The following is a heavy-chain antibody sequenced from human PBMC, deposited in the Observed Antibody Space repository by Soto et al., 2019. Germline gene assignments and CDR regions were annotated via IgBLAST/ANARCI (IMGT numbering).Heavy chain of an antibody. D-gene: IGHD3-22*01. CDR3: ARKFYYDSSGIGFDS. CDR2: FYSSGSP. V-gene: IGHV4-59*01. CDR1: GGSRSGYY. J-gene: IGHJ4*02. Sequence: PWENPYITCTVSGGSRSGYYWSWIRQPPGKGLEWIGDFYSSGSPHHNPSLKNRVSISEDRSKNEFSLRLSSVTAADTAIYYCARKFYYDSSGIGFDSWGQG.